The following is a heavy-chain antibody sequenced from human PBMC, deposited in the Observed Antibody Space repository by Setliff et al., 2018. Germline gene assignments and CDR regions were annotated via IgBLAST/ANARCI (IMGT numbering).Heavy chain of an antibody. Sequence: SETLSLTCSVSGGSTNEYCWSWFRQPAGKGLEWIGRIYSDENTDYNPSLKSRVTMSADTSKNEFSLKLNSVTAAETAVYYCARGEGCNDGICLYQFDFWGQGTLVTVSS. CDR1: GGSTNEYC. D-gene: IGHD2-2*01. V-gene: IGHV4-4*07. J-gene: IGHJ4*02. CDR3: ARGEGCNDGICLYQFDF. CDR2: IYSDENT.